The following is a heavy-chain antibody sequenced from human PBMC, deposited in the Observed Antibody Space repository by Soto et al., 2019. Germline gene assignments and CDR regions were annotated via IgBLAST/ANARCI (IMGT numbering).Heavy chain of an antibody. J-gene: IGHJ4*02. V-gene: IGHV4-31*03. CDR1: GGSISSGGYY. D-gene: IGHD2-2*01. Sequence: QVQLQESGPGLVKPSQTLSLTCTVSGGSISSGGYYWSWIRQHPGKGLEWIGYIYYSGSTYYNPALKSRVTISVDTSKNQFSLKLSSVTAADTAVYYCARTPYCSSTSCYLDYWGQGTLVTVSS. CDR3: ARTPYCSSTSCYLDY. CDR2: IYYSGST.